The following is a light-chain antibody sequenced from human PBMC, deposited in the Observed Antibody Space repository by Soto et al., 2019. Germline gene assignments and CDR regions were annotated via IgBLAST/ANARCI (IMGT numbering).Light chain of an antibody. V-gene: IGKV3-20*01. CDR1: QIVSSSY. Sequence: ETVLTQSPGTLPLSPGERATLSCMASQIVSSSYLAWYQQKPGQAPRLLIYGVSSRVTGIPDRFSGSGSGIDFTMIISRLETDDFAVYYCQQYGSLPWTFGQGIKVEIK. J-gene: IGKJ1*01. CDR2: GVS. CDR3: QQYGSLPWT.